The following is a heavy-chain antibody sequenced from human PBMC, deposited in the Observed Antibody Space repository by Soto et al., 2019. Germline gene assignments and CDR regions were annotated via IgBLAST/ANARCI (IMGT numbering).Heavy chain of an antibody. V-gene: IGHV4-34*01. D-gene: IGHD2-21*02. CDR1: DGSFSGYY. CDR3: AGIVVVTAILRYYYYGMDV. J-gene: IGHJ6*02. CDR2: INHSGST. Sequence: SETLSLTCAVYDGSFSGYYWSWIRQPPGKGLEWIGEINHSGSTNYNPSLKSRVTISVDTSKNQFSLKLSSVTAVDTAVYYCAGIVVVTAILRYYYYGMDVWGQGTTVTVSS.